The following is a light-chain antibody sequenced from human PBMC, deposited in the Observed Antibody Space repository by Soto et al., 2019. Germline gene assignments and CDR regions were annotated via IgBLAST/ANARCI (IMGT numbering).Light chain of an antibody. CDR1: SRDVGAYNY. V-gene: IGLV2-11*01. J-gene: IGLJ3*02. CDR2: DVT. Sequence: QSALSQPRSMSESPGQSVTISCSGTSRDVGAYNYVSWYQHHPGKAPKLMIYDVTRRPSGVPDRFSGSKSGNTASLTISGLQTEAEADYYCCSHAGGYTWVFGGGTKLTVL. CDR3: CSHAGGYTWV.